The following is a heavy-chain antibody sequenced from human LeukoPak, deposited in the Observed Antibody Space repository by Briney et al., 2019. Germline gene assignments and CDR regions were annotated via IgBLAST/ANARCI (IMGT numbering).Heavy chain of an antibody. CDR3: ARGSNYYDSSGYLV. CDR1: GFTFSDYY. J-gene: IGHJ4*02. Sequence: GGSLRLSCAASGFTFSDYYMSWIRQAPGKGLEWVSYISSSGSTIYYADSVKGRFTISRDNAKNSLYLQMNSLRAGDTAVYYCARGSNYYDSSGYLVWGQGTLVTVSS. V-gene: IGHV3-11*04. CDR2: ISSSGSTI. D-gene: IGHD3-22*01.